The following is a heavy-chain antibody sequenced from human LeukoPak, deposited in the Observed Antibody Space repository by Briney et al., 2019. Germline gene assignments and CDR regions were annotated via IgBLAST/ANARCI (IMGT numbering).Heavy chain of an antibody. V-gene: IGHV3-48*02. CDR1: RFIFSSFS. J-gene: IGHJ4*02. CDR3: ARDRGYSYGYEASYYFDY. D-gene: IGHD5-18*01. CDR2: ISGSTGTI. Sequence: GGSLRLSCTASRFIFSSFSMNWVRQAPGKGLEWISYISGSTGTIYHADSVKGRFTISRDNAKNSLYLQMNSLRDEDTAVYYCARDRGYSYGYEASYYFDYWGQGALVTVSS.